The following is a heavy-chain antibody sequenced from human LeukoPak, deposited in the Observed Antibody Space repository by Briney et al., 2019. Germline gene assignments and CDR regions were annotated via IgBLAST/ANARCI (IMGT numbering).Heavy chain of an antibody. CDR3: AKSGVPRYSSGWSTGGYYMDV. Sequence: GGSLRLSCAASGFTFSSYAISWVRQAPGKGLEWVSAISGSGGSTYYADSVKGRFTISRDNSKNTLYLQMNSLRAEDTAVYYCAKSGVPRYSSGWSTGGYYMDVWGKGTTVTVSS. D-gene: IGHD6-19*01. CDR1: GFTFSSYA. CDR2: ISGSGGST. J-gene: IGHJ6*03. V-gene: IGHV3-23*01.